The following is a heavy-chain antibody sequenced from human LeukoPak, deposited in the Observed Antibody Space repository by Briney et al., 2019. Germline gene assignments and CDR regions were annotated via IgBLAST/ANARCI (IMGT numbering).Heavy chain of an antibody. CDR3: AKSPKIPTRIVGGYLDY. Sequence: PGGSLRLSCAASGFTFSSYAMHWVRQAPGKGLEWVAVISYDGSNKYYADSVKGRFTISRDNSKNTLYLQMNSLRAEDTAVYYCAKSPKIPTRIVGGYLDYWGQGTLVTVSS. V-gene: IGHV3-30-3*02. D-gene: IGHD1-26*01. CDR2: ISYDGSNK. J-gene: IGHJ4*02. CDR1: GFTFSSYA.